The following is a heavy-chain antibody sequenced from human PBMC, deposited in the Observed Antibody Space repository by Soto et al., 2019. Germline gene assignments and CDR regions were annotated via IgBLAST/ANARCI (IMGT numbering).Heavy chain of an antibody. J-gene: IGHJ5*02. Sequence: GGSLRLSCAASGFTFSGYSMNWVRQAPGKGLEWVSYISSSSSTIYYADSVKGRFTISRDNAKNSLYLQMNSLRDEDTAVYYCARSVSVPAAILWFDPWGQGTLVTVSS. D-gene: IGHD2-2*02. V-gene: IGHV3-48*02. CDR3: ARSVSVPAAILWFDP. CDR2: ISSSSSTI. CDR1: GFTFSGYS.